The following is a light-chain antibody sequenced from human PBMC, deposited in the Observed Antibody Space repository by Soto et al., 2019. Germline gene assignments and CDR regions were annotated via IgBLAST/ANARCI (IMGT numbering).Light chain of an antibody. CDR3: QQFET. V-gene: IGKV1-5*03. Sequence: DIQMTQSPSTLSASVGDRVTITCRASQSISSWLAWYQQKPGKAPKLLIYKESSLESGVPSRFSGSGSGTEFTLTISSLQPDDFATYYCQQFETFGQGTKVEIK. J-gene: IGKJ1*01. CDR1: QSISSW. CDR2: KES.